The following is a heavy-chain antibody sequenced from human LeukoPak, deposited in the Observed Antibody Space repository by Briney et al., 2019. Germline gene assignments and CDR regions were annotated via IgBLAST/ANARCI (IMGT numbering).Heavy chain of an antibody. CDR3: ARAPRHYCSSTSCYHPYYYYYMDV. Sequence: SVKVSCKASGGTFSSYAISWVRQAPGQGLEWMGGIIPIFGTANYAQKFQGRVTITTDESTSTAYMELSSLRSEDTAVYYCARAPRHYCSSTSCYHPYYYYYMDVWGKGTTVTVSS. CDR1: GGTFSSYA. CDR2: IIPIFGTA. J-gene: IGHJ6*03. V-gene: IGHV1-69*05. D-gene: IGHD2-2*01.